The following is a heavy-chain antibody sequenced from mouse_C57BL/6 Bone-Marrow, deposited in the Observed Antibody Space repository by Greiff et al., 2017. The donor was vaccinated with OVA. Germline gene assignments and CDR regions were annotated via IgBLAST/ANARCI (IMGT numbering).Heavy chain of an antibody. D-gene: IGHD2-5*01. V-gene: IGHV1-26*01. Sequence: EVQLQQSGPELVKPGASVKISCKASGYTFTDYYMNWVKQSHGKSLEWIGDINPNNGGTSYNQKFKGKATLTVDTSSSTAYMELSSRTSEDSAVYYCARGGYSNYQYYFDYWGKGTTLTVSS. J-gene: IGHJ2*01. CDR1: GYTFTDYY. CDR3: ARGGYSNYQYYFDY. CDR2: INPNNGGT.